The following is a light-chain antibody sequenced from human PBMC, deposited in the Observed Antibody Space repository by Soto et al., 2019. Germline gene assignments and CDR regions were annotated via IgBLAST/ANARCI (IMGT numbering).Light chain of an antibody. Sequence: EIVLTQSPATLSLSAGDRANLTCEASQSMSNSKLGWHQQKPGQATRLIKYGASNRATGIPDRFTGSGSGTDFTLTISSLEPEDFAVYYCQQYYSHELTFGGGTKVEIK. CDR2: GAS. V-gene: IGKV3-20*01. J-gene: IGKJ4*01. CDR3: QQYYSHELT. CDR1: QSMSNSK.